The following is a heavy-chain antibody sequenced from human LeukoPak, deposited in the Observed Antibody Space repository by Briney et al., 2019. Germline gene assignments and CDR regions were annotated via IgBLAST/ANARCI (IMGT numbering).Heavy chain of an antibody. Sequence: GGSLRLSCAASGFTFSSYSMNWVRQAPGKGLEWVSSISSSSSYIYYADSVKGRFTISRGNAKNSLYLQMNSLRAEDTAVYYCARKHCSGGSCYSAYYYYMDVWGKGTTVTVSS. D-gene: IGHD2-15*01. CDR1: GFTFSSYS. J-gene: IGHJ6*03. CDR2: ISSSSSYI. V-gene: IGHV3-21*01. CDR3: ARKHCSGGSCYSAYYYYMDV.